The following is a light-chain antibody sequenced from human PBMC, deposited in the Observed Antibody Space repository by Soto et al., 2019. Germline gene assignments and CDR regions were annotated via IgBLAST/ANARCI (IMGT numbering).Light chain of an antibody. CDR1: SSDVGGYNY. CDR3: SSYAGSNILSVV. Sequence: QSVLTQPPSASGSPGQSVTISCTGTSSDVGGYNYVSWYQQHPGNAPKLMIYEVSKRPSGVPDRFSGSKSGNTASLTVSGLQADDEEDYYCSSYAGSNILSVVFGGGTKLTVL. J-gene: IGLJ2*01. CDR2: EVS. V-gene: IGLV2-8*01.